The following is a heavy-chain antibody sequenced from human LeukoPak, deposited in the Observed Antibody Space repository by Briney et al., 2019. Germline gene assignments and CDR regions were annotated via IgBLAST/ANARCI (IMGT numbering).Heavy chain of an antibody. CDR1: GFTFSGYS. V-gene: IGHV3-21*04. J-gene: IGHJ6*03. D-gene: IGHD1-14*01. CDR2: IFSSSGFI. CDR3: AKEAGPSDYYMDV. Sequence: GGSLRLSCAASGFTFSGYSMSWVRQAPGKGLEWVSSIFSSSGFIYYADAVKGRFTISRDNAKNSLYLQMNSLRAEDMALYYCAKEAGPSDYYMDVWGKGTTVTVSS.